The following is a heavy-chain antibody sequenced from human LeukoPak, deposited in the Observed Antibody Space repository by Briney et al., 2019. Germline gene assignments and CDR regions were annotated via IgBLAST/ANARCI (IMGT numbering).Heavy chain of an antibody. CDR1: GGSISSGNYY. CDR3: ARADYYGSSAYPY. J-gene: IGHJ4*02. V-gene: IGHV4-31*03. D-gene: IGHD3-22*01. CDR2: IYYSGTT. Sequence: TSETLSLTCTVSGGSISSGNYYWTWIRQHPGKGLEWIGYIYYSGTTFYNPSLKSRVTISIDTSKNQFSLKLTFVTAADTAVYYCARADYYGSSAYPYWGQGTLVTVSS.